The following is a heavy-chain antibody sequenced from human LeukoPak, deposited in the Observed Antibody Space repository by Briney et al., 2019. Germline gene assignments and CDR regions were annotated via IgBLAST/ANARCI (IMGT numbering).Heavy chain of an antibody. Sequence: ASVKVSCKASGYTLTSYGISWVRQAPGQGLEWMGWISAYNGNTNYAQKLQGRVTMTTDTSTSTAYMELRSLRSDDTAVYYCARGLAVGATRVFFDYFDYWGQGTLVTVSS. CDR2: ISAYNGNT. J-gene: IGHJ4*02. CDR3: ARGLAVGATRVFFDYFDY. D-gene: IGHD1-26*01. V-gene: IGHV1-18*01. CDR1: GYTLTSYG.